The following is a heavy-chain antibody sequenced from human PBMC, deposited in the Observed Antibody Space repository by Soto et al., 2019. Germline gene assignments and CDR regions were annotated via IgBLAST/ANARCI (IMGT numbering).Heavy chain of an antibody. J-gene: IGHJ4*02. V-gene: IGHV4-30-2*01. CDR3: ARGSITGTGYFDY. D-gene: IGHD1-7*01. Sequence: SGTLSLTCAVPGGSISSGGYSWSWIRQPPGKGLEWIGYIYHSGSTYYNPSLKSRVTISVDRSKNQFSLKLSSVTAADTAVYYCARGSITGTGYFDYWGQGTLVTVSS. CDR1: GGSISSGGYS. CDR2: IYHSGST.